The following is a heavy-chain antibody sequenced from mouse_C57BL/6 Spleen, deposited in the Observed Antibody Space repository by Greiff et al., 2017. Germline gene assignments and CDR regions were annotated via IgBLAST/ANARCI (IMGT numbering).Heavy chain of an antibody. V-gene: IGHV1-55*01. CDR3: ARERATLVAPYYFYY. CDR2: IYPGSGST. CDR1: GYTFTSYW. Sequence: QVQLQQPGAELVQPGASVKMSCKASGYTFTSYWINWVKQRPGQGLEWIGGIYPGSGSTNYNEKFKSKATLTVDTSSSTAYMQLSSLKSEDSAVYDCARERATLVAPYYFYYWGQGTTLTVAS. J-gene: IGHJ2*01. D-gene: IGHD1-1*01.